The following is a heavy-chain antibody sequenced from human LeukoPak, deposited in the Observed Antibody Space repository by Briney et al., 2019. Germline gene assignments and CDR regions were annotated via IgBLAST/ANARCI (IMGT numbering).Heavy chain of an antibody. V-gene: IGHV3-33*01. Sequence: GGSLRLSCAASGFPFSNYGMHWVRQAPGKGLEWVAVIWYDGSNKNYADSVKDRFTISRDNSKTTLFLQMNSLRAEDTAVYYCARVQGRFFGSGSYVGVDHWGQGTLVTVSS. CDR1: GFPFSNYG. CDR2: IWYDGSNK. D-gene: IGHD3-10*01. CDR3: ARVQGRFFGSGSYVGVDH. J-gene: IGHJ4*02.